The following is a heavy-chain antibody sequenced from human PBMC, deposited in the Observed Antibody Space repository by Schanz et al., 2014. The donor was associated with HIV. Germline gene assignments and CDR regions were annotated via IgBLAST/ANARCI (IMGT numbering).Heavy chain of an antibody. V-gene: IGHV3-30*18. CDR2: ISSDGSNK. D-gene: IGHD2-2*01. CDR3: AKSQKGASCCFPLDS. J-gene: IGHJ4*02. CDR1: GFTFTTYG. Sequence: QVQLVESGGGVVQPGRSLRLSCAASGFTFTTYGMQWVRQAPGKGLEWVAVISSDGSNKYYADSVKGRFTISRDNSKNRVFLQMNSLRTEDTAVYYCAKSQKGASCCFPLDSWGQGTLVTVFS.